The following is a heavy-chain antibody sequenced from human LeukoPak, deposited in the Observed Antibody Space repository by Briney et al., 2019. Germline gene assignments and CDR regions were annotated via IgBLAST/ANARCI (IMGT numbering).Heavy chain of an antibody. V-gene: IGHV3-30-3*01. J-gene: IGHJ6*02. CDR1: GFTFSSYA. CDR2: LSYDANE. CDR3: ARGNYYGMDV. Sequence: GSSLRLSCAASGFTFSSYAMHWVRQAPGKGLDLEWVTVLSYDANEYYADSVKGRSTISRDNAKNTLHLQMNSLRAEDTAVYYCARGNYYGMDVWGQGTTVTVSS.